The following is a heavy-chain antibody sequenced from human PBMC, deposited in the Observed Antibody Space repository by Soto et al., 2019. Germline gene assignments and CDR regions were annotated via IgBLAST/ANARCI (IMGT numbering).Heavy chain of an antibody. CDR2: ISGSGSDR. J-gene: IGHJ6*03. D-gene: IGHD3-10*01. Sequence: EVQVLESGGGLVQPGGSLRLSCVASGFTFSTYAMNWVRQAPGKGLEWVSGISGSGSDRYYGDSVRGRFTISRDNSNNTLNLPMDSLRAEDTAIYYCTKTPRSYYYYVDVWGKGTTVTVSS. CDR3: TKTPRSYYYYVDV. CDR1: GFTFSTYA. V-gene: IGHV3-23*01.